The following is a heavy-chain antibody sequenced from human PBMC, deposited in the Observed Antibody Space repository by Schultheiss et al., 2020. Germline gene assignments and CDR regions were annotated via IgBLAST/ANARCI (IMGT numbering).Heavy chain of an antibody. Sequence: GGSLRLSCAASGFTFSSYAMSWVRQPPGKGLEWVSAISGSGGSTYYADSVKGRFTISRDNSKNTLYLQLNSLRAEDTAVYYCAKTVTMIVVVKGGELDYWGQGTLVTVSS. CDR2: ISGSGGST. CDR1: GFTFSSYA. D-gene: IGHD3-22*01. V-gene: IGHV3-23*01. J-gene: IGHJ4*02. CDR3: AKTVTMIVVVKGGELDY.